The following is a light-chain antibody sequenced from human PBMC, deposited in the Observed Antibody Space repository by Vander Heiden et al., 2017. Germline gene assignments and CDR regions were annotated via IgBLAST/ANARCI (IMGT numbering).Light chain of an antibody. V-gene: IGLV3-25*03. CDR2: KDS. CDR3: QSADSSGADVV. Sequence: SYELTQPPPVSVSPGPTARITCSGDALPKQYAFWYQQKPGQAPVLVMYKDSERSSGIPDRFSGSSSGTTVTLTISGVQAEDEADYYCQSADSSGADVVFGGGTKLTVL. J-gene: IGLJ3*02. CDR1: ALPKQY.